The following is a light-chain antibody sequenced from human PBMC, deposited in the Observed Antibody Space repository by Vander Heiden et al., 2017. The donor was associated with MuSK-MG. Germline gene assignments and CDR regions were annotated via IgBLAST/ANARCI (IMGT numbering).Light chain of an antibody. CDR2: GAS. CDR1: QSVSSI. V-gene: IGKV3-15*01. J-gene: IGKJ5*01. CDR3: QQDNNLHT. Sequence: IVMTQSPATLSVSPGDRATLSCRASQSVSSILAWYQQKPGQAPRLLIYGASTRANGIPDRFSGSGSGTEFTLTSDSRQSEDSAIYYWQQDNNLHTFGQGTLLEIK.